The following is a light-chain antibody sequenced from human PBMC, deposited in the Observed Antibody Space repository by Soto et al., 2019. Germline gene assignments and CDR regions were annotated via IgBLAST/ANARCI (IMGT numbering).Light chain of an antibody. J-gene: IGKJ4*01. Sequence: DIVMTQSPDSLAVSLGEWATINCKSSQSVLYSSNNKNYLAWYQQKSGQSPNLLIYWASTRESGVPDRFSGSGSGTDFTLTISSLQAEDVAVYYCQQYYNTPLTFGGGTKVDIK. CDR1: QSVLYSSNNKNY. V-gene: IGKV4-1*01. CDR3: QQYYNTPLT. CDR2: WAS.